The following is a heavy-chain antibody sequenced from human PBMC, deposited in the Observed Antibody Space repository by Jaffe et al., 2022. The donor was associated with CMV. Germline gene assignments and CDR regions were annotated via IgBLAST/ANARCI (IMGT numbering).Heavy chain of an antibody. Sequence: QVQLQQWGAGLLKPSETLSLTCAVYGGSFSGYYWSWIRQPPGKGLEWIGEINHSGSTNYNPSLKSRVTISVDTSKNQFSLKLSSVTAADTAVYYCARARSSTRTIDYWGQGTLVTVSS. V-gene: IGHV4-34*01. CDR1: GGSFSGYY. J-gene: IGHJ4*02. D-gene: IGHD2-2*01. CDR3: ARARSSTRTIDY. CDR2: INHSGST.